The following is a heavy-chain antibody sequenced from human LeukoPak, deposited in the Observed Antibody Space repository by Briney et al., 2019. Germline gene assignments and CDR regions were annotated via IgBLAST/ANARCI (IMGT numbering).Heavy chain of an antibody. CDR3: AKFSDYSGSGNYFDY. CDR1: GFTFNNYA. V-gene: IGHV3-23*01. D-gene: IGHD3-10*01. J-gene: IGHJ4*02. CDR2: ISGSGGTT. Sequence: PGGSLRLSCAASGFTFNNYAVSWVRQAPGKGLEWVSAISGSGGTTYYADSVKGRFTISRDNSKNTLYLQVNSLRAEDTAVYYCAKFSDYSGSGNYFDYWGQGTLVTVSS.